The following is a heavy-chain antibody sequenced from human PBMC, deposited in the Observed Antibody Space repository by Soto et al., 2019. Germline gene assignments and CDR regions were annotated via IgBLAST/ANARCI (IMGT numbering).Heavy chain of an antibody. CDR2: IWYDGSNK. V-gene: IGHV3-33*01. CDR1: GFTFSSYG. J-gene: IGHJ6*03. Sequence: GGSLRLSCAASGFTFSSYGMHWVRQAPGKGLEWVAVIWYDGSNKYYADSVKGRFTISRDNSKNTLYLQMNSLRAEDTAVYYCASSNRGYDAYYYMDVWGKGTTVTVSS. CDR3: ASSNRGYDAYYYMDV. D-gene: IGHD5-12*01.